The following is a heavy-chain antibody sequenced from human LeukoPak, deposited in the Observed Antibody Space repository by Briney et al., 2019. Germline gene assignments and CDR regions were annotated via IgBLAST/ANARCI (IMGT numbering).Heavy chain of an antibody. J-gene: IGHJ4*02. D-gene: IGHD3-9*01. V-gene: IGHV1-46*01. Sequence: ASVKVSCKTSGYTFISYYIHWVRQAPGQGLEWMGIINPSGGSPNYAQKFQGRVTMTRDTSATTVYMELSSLRSEDTAVYFCARDLTSRTGHFDYWGQGTLVTVSS. CDR2: INPSGGSP. CDR3: ARDLTSRTGHFDY. CDR1: GYTFISYY.